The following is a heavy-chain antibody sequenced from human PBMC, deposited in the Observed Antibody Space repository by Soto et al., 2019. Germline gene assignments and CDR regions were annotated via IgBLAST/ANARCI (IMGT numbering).Heavy chain of an antibody. J-gene: IGHJ6*02. CDR3: ARDGKWRVPAAYTDPYYYYGMDV. V-gene: IGHV1-69*01. D-gene: IGHD2-2*01. CDR1: GGTFSSYA. CDR2: IIPIFGTA. Sequence: QVQLVQSGAEVKKPGSSVKVSCKASGGTFSSYAISWVRQAPGQGLEWMGGIIPIFGTANYAQKFQGRVTITADESTSTAYMELSSLRSEDTAVYYCARDGKWRVPAAYTDPYYYYGMDVWGQGTTVTVSS.